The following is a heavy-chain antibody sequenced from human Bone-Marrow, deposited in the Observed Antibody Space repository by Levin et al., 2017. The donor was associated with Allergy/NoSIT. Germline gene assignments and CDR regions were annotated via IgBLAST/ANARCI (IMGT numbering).Heavy chain of an antibody. CDR3: AREAVAGLLFDY. CDR2: INSDGSST. D-gene: IGHD6-19*01. J-gene: IGHJ4*02. Sequence: PGGSLRLSCAASGFTFSSYWMHWVRQAPGKGLVWVSRINSDGSSTSYADSVKGRFTISRDNAKNTLYLQMNSLRAEDTAVYYCAREAVAGLLFDYWGQGTLVTVSS. CDR1: GFTFSSYW. V-gene: IGHV3-74*01.